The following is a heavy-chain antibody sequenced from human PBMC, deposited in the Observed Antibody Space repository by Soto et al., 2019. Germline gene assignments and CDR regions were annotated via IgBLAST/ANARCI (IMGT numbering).Heavy chain of an antibody. J-gene: IGHJ6*03. CDR3: AGTTSLQGNYIDA. CDR2: TYYRSRWYN. Sequence: SQTLSLTCAISRDSVSSNSAAWNWIRQSPSRCLEWLGRTYYRSRWYNDYAVSVKSRITVNPDTSKNQFSLHLNSVTPEDTAVYYGAGTTSLQGNYIDALDKGPPVTGSS. V-gene: IGHV6-1*01. D-gene: IGHD1-1*01. CDR1: RDSVSSNSAA.